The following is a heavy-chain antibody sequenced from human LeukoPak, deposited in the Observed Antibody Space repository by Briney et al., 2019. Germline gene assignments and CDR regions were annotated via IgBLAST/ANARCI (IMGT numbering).Heavy chain of an antibody. CDR1: GFTVSGNY. J-gene: IGHJ6*03. V-gene: IGHV3-53*01. D-gene: IGHD6-6*01. CDR3: AKDPGSIYYYYYMDV. CDR2: IYSGGST. Sequence: GGSLRLSCAASGFTVSGNYMSWVRQAPGKGLEWVSVIYSGGSTYYADSVKGRFTISRDNSKNTLYLQMNSLRAEDTAVYYCAKDPGSIYYYYYMDVWGKGTTVTVSS.